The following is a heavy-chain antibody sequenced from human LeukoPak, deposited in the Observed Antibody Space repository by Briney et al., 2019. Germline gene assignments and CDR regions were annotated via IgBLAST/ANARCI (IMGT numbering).Heavy chain of an antibody. Sequence: GGSLRLSCAASGFTVSSNYMSWVRQAPGRGLEWVSVIYSGGSTYYADSVKGRFTISRDNSKNTLYLQMNSLRAEDTAVYYCARAYQSDYFDYWGQGTLVTVSS. D-gene: IGHD2-2*01. J-gene: IGHJ4*02. CDR3: ARAYQSDYFDY. CDR1: GFTVSSNY. V-gene: IGHV3-66*01. CDR2: IYSGGST.